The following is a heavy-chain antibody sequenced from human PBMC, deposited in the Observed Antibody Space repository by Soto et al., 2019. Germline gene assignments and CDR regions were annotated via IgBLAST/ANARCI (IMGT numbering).Heavy chain of an antibody. Sequence: ASVKGACKASGYTFTGYYMHWVRQNTGQGLEWMGWINPNSGGTNYAQKFQGWVTMTRDTSISTAYMELSRLRSDDTAVYYCARGHMSNDYIWGSYPELNNWFDPWGQGTLVTVSS. CDR1: GYTFTGYY. CDR3: ARGHMSNDYIWGSYPELNNWFDP. V-gene: IGHV1-2*04. J-gene: IGHJ5*02. CDR2: INPNSGGT. D-gene: IGHD3-16*02.